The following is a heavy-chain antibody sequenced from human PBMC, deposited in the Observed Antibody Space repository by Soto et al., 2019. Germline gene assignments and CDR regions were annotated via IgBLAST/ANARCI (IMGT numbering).Heavy chain of an antibody. Sequence: GESLKISCKGSGYSFTSYWIGWVRQMPGKGLEWMGIIYPGDSDTRYSPSFQGQVTISADKSISTAYLQWSSLKASDTAMYYCASAILTGYYQHAFDIWGQGTMVTVSS. J-gene: IGHJ3*02. D-gene: IGHD3-9*01. V-gene: IGHV5-51*01. CDR3: ASAILTGYYQHAFDI. CDR2: IYPGDSDT. CDR1: GYSFTSYW.